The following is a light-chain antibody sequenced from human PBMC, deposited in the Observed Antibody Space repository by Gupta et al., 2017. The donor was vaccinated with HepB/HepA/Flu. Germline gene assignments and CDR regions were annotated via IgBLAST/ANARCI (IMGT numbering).Light chain of an antibody. CDR2: YVN. J-gene: IGLJ3*02. V-gene: IGLV2-11*01. CDR3: CSSETIYTGCV. CDR1: SSAVGAFTY. Sequence: SALTQPHSVSGSPGQSVAISCTDTSSAVGAFTYVSWYQHHPGTAPKLMIYYVNNRPSGVPDRFSGSKSGTTASLTITGLQAEDEADYYCCSSETIYTGCVFGGGTKVTVL.